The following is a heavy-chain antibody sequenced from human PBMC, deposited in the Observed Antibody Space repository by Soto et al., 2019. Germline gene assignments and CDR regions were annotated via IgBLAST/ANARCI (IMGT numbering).Heavy chain of an antibody. J-gene: IGHJ4*02. CDR2: ISSSSSYI. CDR3: ARETEYSYGGFDY. CDR1: GFTFSSYS. V-gene: IGHV3-21*01. Sequence: EVQLVESGGGLVKPGGSLRLSCAASGFTFSSYSMNWVRQAPGKGLEWVSSISSSSSYIYYADSVKGRFTISRDNAKNSLNLQMNSLRAEDTAVYYCARETEYSYGGFDYWGQGTLVTVST. D-gene: IGHD5-18*01.